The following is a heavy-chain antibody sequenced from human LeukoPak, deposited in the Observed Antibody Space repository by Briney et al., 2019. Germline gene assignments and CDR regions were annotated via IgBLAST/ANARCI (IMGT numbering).Heavy chain of an antibody. CDR3: ARDSSGYYGYFQQ. J-gene: IGHJ1*01. V-gene: IGHV3-74*01. CDR1: GFTFSNYW. Sequence: GGSLRLSCAASGFTFSNYWMHWVREAPGKGLVWVSRINSDGTNTKYADSVKGRFTISRDNARNTLYLQMNSLRAEDTAVYYCARDSSGYYGYFQQWGQGTLVTVSS. D-gene: IGHD3-22*01. CDR2: INSDGTNT.